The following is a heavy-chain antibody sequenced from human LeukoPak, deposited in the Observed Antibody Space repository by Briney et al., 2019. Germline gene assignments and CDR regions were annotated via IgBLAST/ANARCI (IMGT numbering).Heavy chain of an antibody. V-gene: IGHV3-53*01. CDR2: IYSGGST. J-gene: IGHJ4*02. CDR3: ARATSIFCFDY. Sequence: PGGSLRLSCAASGFTVSSNYMSWVRQAPGKGLEWVSVIYSGGSTYYADSVKGRFTISRDNSKNTLYLQMNSLRAEDTAVYYCARATSIFCFDYWGQGTLVTVSS. D-gene: IGHD3-3*01. CDR1: GFTVSSNY.